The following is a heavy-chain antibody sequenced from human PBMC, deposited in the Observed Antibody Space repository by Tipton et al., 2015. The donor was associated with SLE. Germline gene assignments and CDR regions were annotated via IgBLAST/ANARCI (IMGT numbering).Heavy chain of an antibody. CDR2: MFYSGST. J-gene: IGHJ5*02. V-gene: IGHV4-39*01. CDR3: VRQPTEGWFDP. CDR1: GDSLSISTYS. Sequence: LRLSCPVSGDSLSISTYSWGWIRQPPGKGLEWIGSMFYSGSTYYNSSLKSRVTISVDTSKNQFSLKLSSVTAADTSVYYCVRQPTEGWFDPWGQGTLVTVSS.